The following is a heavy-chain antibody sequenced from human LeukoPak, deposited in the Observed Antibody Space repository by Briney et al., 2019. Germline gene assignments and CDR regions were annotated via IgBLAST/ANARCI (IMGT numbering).Heavy chain of an antibody. CDR2: ITSSSTYI. V-gene: IGHV3-21*01. Sequence: GGSLRLSCAASGFTFSNYGMNWVRQAPGKGLEWVSSITSSSTYIYYADSVKGRFTISRDNSKNTLYLQMNSLRAEDTAVYYCAKDSPYDSSGYYYYWGQGTLVTVSS. CDR3: AKDSPYDSSGYYYY. D-gene: IGHD3-22*01. CDR1: GFTFSNYG. J-gene: IGHJ4*02.